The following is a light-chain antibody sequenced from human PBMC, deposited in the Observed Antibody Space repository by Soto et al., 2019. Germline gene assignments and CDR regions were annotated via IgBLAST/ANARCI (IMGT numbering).Light chain of an antibody. CDR2: EAS. CDR1: QDIRND. J-gene: IGKJ1*01. Sequence: DIRMTQSPSSLSASVGVRVTITCRASQDIRNDLDWFQQKPAKAHERLIYEASNLQSGVPSRFSGSGSGTEFTLTISSLQAEDFSTYFCLQYSTYSWTFGQGTKVEIK. V-gene: IGKV1-17*01. CDR3: LQYSTYSWT.